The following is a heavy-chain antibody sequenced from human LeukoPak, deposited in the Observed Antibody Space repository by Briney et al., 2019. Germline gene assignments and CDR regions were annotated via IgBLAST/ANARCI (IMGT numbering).Heavy chain of an antibody. D-gene: IGHD2-15*01. Sequence: SETLSLTCTVSGGSISSSSYFWGWIRQPPGKGLEWIGSIYYSGNTYYNPSLKSRVTISLDTSKNQFSLKLSSVTAADTAVYYCARGLWWYFDYWGQGTLVTVSS. CDR3: ARGLWWYFDY. J-gene: IGHJ4*02. CDR2: IYYSGNT. CDR1: GGSISSSSYF. V-gene: IGHV4-39*01.